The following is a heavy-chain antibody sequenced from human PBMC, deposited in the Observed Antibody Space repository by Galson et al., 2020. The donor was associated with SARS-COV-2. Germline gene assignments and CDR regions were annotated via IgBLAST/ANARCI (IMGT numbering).Heavy chain of an antibody. CDR1: GFTFSDYY. V-gene: IGHV3-11*01. CDR2: ISSSGSTI. Sequence: GGSLRLSCAASGFTFSDYYMSWIRQAPGKGLEWVSYISSSGSTIYYADSVKGRFTISRDNAKNSLYLQMNTLRAEDTAVYYCANGAFYYDSSGYDAFDIWGQGTMVTVSS. CDR3: ANGAFYYDSSGYDAFDI. D-gene: IGHD3-22*01. J-gene: IGHJ3*02.